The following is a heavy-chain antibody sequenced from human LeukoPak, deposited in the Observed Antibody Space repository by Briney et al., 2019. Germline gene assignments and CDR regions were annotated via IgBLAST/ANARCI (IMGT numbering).Heavy chain of an antibody. CDR2: INPSGGST. CDR3: ARVAYDFWSGYYIKTFDY. V-gene: IGHV1-46*01. D-gene: IGHD3-3*01. CDR1: GYTFTSYY. J-gene: IGHJ4*02. Sequence: AASVKVSCKASGYTFTSYYMHWVRQAPGQGLEWMGIINPSGGSTSYAQKFQGRVTMTRDTSTSTVYMELSSLRSEDTAVYYCARVAYDFWSGYYIKTFDYWGQGTLVTVSS.